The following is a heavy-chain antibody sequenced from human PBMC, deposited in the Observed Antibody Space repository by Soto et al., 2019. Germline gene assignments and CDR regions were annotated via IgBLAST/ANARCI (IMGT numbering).Heavy chain of an antibody. J-gene: IGHJ4*02. CDR3: ARGPYYYDSSGSDY. CDR2: IIPIFGNT. V-gene: IGHV1-69*05. D-gene: IGHD3-22*01. Sequence: SVKVSCKASGGTFSSYAISWVRQAPGQGLEWMGGIIPIFGNTNYAQKLQGRVTMTTDTSTSTAYMELRSLRSEDTAVYYCARGPYYYDSSGSDYWGQGTLVTVSS. CDR1: GGTFSSYA.